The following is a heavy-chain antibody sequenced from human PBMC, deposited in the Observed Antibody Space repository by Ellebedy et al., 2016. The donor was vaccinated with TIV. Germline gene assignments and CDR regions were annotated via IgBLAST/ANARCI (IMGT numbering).Heavy chain of an antibody. CDR2: ITESGCTP. V-gene: IGHV3-23*01. J-gene: IGHJ3*02. CDR1: GLTFSSHA. CDR3: ARDPVGVGPAFEI. D-gene: IGHD1-26*01. Sequence: GESLKISCAASGLTFSSHAMSWVRHAPGKGLERVSSITESGCTPYYADSVKGRFTISRDNSKNTLYLQMNSLRAEDTAVYYCARDPVGVGPAFEIWGQGTMVTVSS.